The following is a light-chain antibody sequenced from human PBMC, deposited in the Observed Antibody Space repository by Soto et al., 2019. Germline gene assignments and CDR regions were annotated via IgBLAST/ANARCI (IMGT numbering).Light chain of an antibody. CDR2: RNN. V-gene: IGLV1-47*01. J-gene: IGLJ3*02. Sequence: QSVLTQPPSASGTPGQRVTISCSGSSYNLGRNHVYWYQQLPGTAPKLLIYRNNQRPSGVPDRFSGSKSGTSASLAINELRAEDEADYYCAAWDDSLSGEVFGGGTKLTVL. CDR3: AAWDDSLSGEV. CDR1: SYNLGRNH.